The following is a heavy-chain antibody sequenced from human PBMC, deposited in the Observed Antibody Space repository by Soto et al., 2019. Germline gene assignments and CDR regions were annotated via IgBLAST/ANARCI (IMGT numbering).Heavy chain of an antibody. J-gene: IGHJ4*02. CDR1: GGSISRNY. V-gene: IGHV4-59*01. CDR3: ARDVIVGATGYLDY. Sequence: TSETLSLTRSVSGGSISRNYGSWVRQPPGRGLEWIGYVYYSGSTNYNPSLKSRVTISVDTSKNQFSLELSSVTAADTVVYYCARDVIVGATGYLDYWGQGTLVTVSS. D-gene: IGHD1-26*01. CDR2: VYYSGST.